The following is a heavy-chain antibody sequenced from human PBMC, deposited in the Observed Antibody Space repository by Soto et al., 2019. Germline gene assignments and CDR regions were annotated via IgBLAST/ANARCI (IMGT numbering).Heavy chain of an antibody. CDR2: IIPILGIA. D-gene: IGHD4-17*01. CDR3: ARDRHNTVTTEFYYYYMDV. J-gene: IGHJ6*03. CDR1: GGTFSSYT. V-gene: IGHV1-69*04. Sequence: GASVKVSCKASGGTFSSYTISWVRQAPGQGLEWMGRIIPILGIANYAQKFQGRVTITADKSTSTAYMELSSLRSEDTAVYYCARDRHNTVTTEFYYYYMDVWGKGTTVTVSS.